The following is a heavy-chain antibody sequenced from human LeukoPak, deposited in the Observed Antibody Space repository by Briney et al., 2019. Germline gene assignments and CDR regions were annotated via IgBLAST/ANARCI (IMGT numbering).Heavy chain of an antibody. CDR1: GFTFSDYY. D-gene: IGHD2-2*01. CDR3: ARAGYCTSTSCYMFD. J-gene: IGHJ3*01. V-gene: IGHV3-11*06. CDR2: ISGSTTYT. Sequence: GSLRLSCAASGFTFSDYYMSWIRQAPGKGLEWVSYISGSTTYTTYADSVKGRFTISRDNAKNSLYLQMNSLRAEDTAVYYCARAGYCTSTSCYMFDWGQGTMVTVSS.